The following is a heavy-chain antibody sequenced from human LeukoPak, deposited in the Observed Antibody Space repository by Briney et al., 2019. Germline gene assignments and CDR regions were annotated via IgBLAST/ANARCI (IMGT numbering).Heavy chain of an antibody. CDR3: ARDRVITFGGVIVHSDYYMDV. V-gene: IGHV3-21*04. CDR2: ISSSSSYI. D-gene: IGHD3-16*02. Sequence: GGSLRLSCAASGFTFSSYSMNWVRQAPGKGLEWVSSISSSSSYIYYADSVKGRFTISRDNAKNSLYLQMNSLRAEDTAVYYCARDRVITFGGVIVHSDYYMDVWGKGTTVTISS. J-gene: IGHJ6*03. CDR1: GFTFSSYS.